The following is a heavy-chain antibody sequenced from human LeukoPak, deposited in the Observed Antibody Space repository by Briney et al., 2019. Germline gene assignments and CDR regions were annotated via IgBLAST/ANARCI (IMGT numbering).Heavy chain of an antibody. Sequence: GGSLRLSCAASGFTFSGSAMHWVRQAPGKGLEWVAVISYDGSNKYYADSVKGRFTISRDNSKNTLYLQMNSLRAEDTAVYYCARGSRITGTTEGWFDPWGQGTLVTVSS. CDR2: ISYDGSNK. V-gene: IGHV3-30*04. CDR3: ARGSRITGTTEGWFDP. D-gene: IGHD1-20*01. J-gene: IGHJ5*02. CDR1: GFTFSGSA.